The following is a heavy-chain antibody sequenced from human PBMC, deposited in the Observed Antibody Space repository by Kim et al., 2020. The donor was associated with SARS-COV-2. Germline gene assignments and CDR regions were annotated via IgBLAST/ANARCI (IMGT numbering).Heavy chain of an antibody. CDR2: IIPIFGTA. J-gene: IGHJ5*02. V-gene: IGHV1-69*13. D-gene: IGHD2-2*01. Sequence: SVKVSCKASGGTFSSYAISWVRQAPGQGLEWMGGIIPIFGTANYAQKFQGRVTITADESTSTAYMELSSLRSEDTAVYYCARDRFATQVPAAKVWFDPWGQGTLVTVSS. CDR1: GGTFSSYA. CDR3: ARDRFATQVPAAKVWFDP.